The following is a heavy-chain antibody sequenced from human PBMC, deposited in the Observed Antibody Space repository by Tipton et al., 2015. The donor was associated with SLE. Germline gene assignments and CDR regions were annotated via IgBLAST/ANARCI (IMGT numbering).Heavy chain of an antibody. D-gene: IGHD6-19*01. V-gene: IGHV3-23*04. CDR3: AKDAGGGWSIAVAVWFDP. CDR1: GFTFSSYA. J-gene: IGHJ5*02. Sequence: QLVQSGGGLVQPGRSLRLSCAASGFTFSSYAMSWVRQAPGKGLEWVSAISGSGGSTYYADSVKGRFTISRDNSKNTLYLQMNSLRAEDTAVYYCAKDAGGGWSIAVAVWFDPGGQGRVVTVSS. CDR2: ISGSGGST.